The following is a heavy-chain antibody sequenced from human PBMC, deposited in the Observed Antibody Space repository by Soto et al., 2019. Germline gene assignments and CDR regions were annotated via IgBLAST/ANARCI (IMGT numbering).Heavy chain of an antibody. CDR1: GGSISRYF. V-gene: IGHV4-59*01. D-gene: IGHD2-21*01. CDR3: AHFSDLEWFDP. Sequence: SETLSLTCTVSGGSISRYFWSWIRQSPGKRLEWIGYIFYTGSTTYNPSLKSRVTISIDTSKNQFSLKLSSLTAADTAVYYCAHFSDLEWFDPWGQGTLVTVSS. J-gene: IGHJ5*02. CDR2: IFYTGST.